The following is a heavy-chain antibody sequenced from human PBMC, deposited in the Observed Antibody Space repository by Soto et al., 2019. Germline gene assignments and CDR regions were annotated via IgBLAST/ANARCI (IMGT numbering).Heavy chain of an antibody. Sequence: QVQLQESGSGLVKPSQTLSLTCEVSGVSISSGGYSWSWIRQSPGKGLEWMGYIFHSGTTDYNPSLTSRLTISVDRSKNQFSLRLRSVTAADTALYYCARAGGSGPLDDWFDPWGQGTLVTVSS. V-gene: IGHV4-30-2*06. CDR3: ARAGGSGPLDDWFDP. D-gene: IGHD3-10*01. J-gene: IGHJ5*02. CDR1: GVSISSGGYS. CDR2: IFHSGTT.